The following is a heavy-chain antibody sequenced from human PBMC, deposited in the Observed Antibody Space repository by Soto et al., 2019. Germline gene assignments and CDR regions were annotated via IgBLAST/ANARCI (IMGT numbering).Heavy chain of an antibody. CDR1: GGSISSYY. D-gene: IGHD2-2*01. CDR2: IYYSGST. CDR3: AGEDVLNCSRTSCRVRSGFDY. Sequence: QVQLQESGPGLVKPSETLSLTCTVSGGSISSYYWSWIRQPPGKGLEWIGYIYYSGSTNYNPSLQSRVTISVDTSKNQFSLKLSAVTAADTAVYYCAGEDVLNCSRTSCRVRSGFDYWGQGTLVTVSS. J-gene: IGHJ4*02. V-gene: IGHV4-59*01.